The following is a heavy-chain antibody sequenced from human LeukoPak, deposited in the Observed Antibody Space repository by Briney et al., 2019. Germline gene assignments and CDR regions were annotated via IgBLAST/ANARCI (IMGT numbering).Heavy chain of an antibody. CDR2: ISAYNGNT. Sequence: ASVKVSCKASGYTFTSYGISWVRQAPGQGLEWMGWISAYNGNTNYAQELQGRVTMTTDTSTSTAYMELRSLRSDDTAVYYCASIVGYCSSTSCSDYYYYGMDVWGQGTTVTVSS. CDR3: ASIVGYCSSTSCSDYYYYGMDV. D-gene: IGHD2-2*01. V-gene: IGHV1-18*01. J-gene: IGHJ6*02. CDR1: GYTFTSYG.